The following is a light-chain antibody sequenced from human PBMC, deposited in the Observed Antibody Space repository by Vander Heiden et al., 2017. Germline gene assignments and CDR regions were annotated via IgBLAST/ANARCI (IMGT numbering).Light chain of an antibody. CDR3: ISYAGSNNLV. Sequence: QSALTQPPSASGSPVQPVTVSCTGTSSDVGGYKYVSWYQQHPGKAPKLMIYEVTKRPSGVPDRFSGSKSGNTASLTVSGLQAEDEADYYCISYAGSNNLVFGGGTKLTVL. J-gene: IGLJ2*01. CDR1: SSDVGGYKY. CDR2: EVT. V-gene: IGLV2-8*01.